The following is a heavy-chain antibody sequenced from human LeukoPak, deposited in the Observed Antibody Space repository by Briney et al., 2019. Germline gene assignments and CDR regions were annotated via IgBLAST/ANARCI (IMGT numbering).Heavy chain of an antibody. J-gene: IGHJ4*02. V-gene: IGHV1-8*03. CDR3: ATTVSYGSGSYYPLNFDY. CDR2: TNPNSGNT. D-gene: IGHD3-10*01. Sequence: GASVKVSCKASGYTYTSYDINWVRQATGQGLEWMGWTNPNSGNTGYAQKFQGRVTITRNTSISTAYMELSSLRSEDTAVYYCATTVSYGSGSYYPLNFDYWGQGTLVTVSS. CDR1: GYTYTSYD.